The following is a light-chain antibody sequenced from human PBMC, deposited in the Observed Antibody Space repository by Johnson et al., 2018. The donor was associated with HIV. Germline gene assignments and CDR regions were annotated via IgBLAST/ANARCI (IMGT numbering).Light chain of an antibody. CDR2: DNH. J-gene: IGLJ1*01. Sequence: QSVLTQPPSVSAAPGQKVTISCSASSSNIVNIYISWYQHLPGTAPKLLIYDNHKRPSGIPDRFSGSKSGTSVTLAITGLQTGDEADYYCGTWDSSQVVFGTGTKVTVL. CDR3: GTWDSSQVV. CDR1: SSNIVNIY. V-gene: IGLV1-51*01.